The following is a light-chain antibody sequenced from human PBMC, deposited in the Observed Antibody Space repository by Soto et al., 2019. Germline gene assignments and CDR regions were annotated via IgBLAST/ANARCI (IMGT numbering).Light chain of an antibody. V-gene: IGKV3D-20*01. J-gene: IGKJ4*01. CDR3: QKYASSPLT. CDR1: QSVGRDY. Sequence: EIVLTQSPATLSLSPGERATLSCGASQSVGRDYLAWYQQKPGLAPRLLIHGASIRATGIPDRFSGSGSGTGFTLIITRPETDAGVEYLCQKYASSPLTFGRGTEVDIK. CDR2: GAS.